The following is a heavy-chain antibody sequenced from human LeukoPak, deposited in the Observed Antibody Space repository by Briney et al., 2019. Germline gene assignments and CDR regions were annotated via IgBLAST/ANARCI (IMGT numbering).Heavy chain of an antibody. Sequence: SGGSLRPSCAASGFTFSDSYMSWIRLAPGKGLEWVSYISTSGSTIYYADSVKGRFTISRDNAKNSLYLQMNSLRAEDTAVYYCAREDCSSTSCYFGHWGQGTLVTVSS. J-gene: IGHJ5*02. CDR1: GFTFSDSY. D-gene: IGHD2-2*01. CDR3: AREDCSSTSCYFGH. CDR2: ISTSGSTI. V-gene: IGHV3-11*01.